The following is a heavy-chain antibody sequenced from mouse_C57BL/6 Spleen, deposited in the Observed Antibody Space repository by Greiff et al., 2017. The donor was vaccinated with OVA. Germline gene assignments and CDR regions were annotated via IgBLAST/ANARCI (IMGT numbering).Heavy chain of an antibody. J-gene: IGHJ3*01. CDR2: ISRGSSTI. CDR3: ARGAPFAY. Sequence: EVKLMESGGGLVKPGGSLKLSCAASGFTFSDYGMHWVRQAPEKGLEWVAYISRGSSTIYYADTVKGRFTISRDNAKNTLFLQMTSLRSEDTARDYCARGAPFAYWGQGTMVTVSA. V-gene: IGHV5-17*01. CDR1: GFTFSDYG.